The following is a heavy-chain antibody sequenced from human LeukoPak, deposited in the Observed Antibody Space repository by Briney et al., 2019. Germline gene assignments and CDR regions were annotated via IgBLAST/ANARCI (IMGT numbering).Heavy chain of an antibody. D-gene: IGHD2/OR15-2a*01. CDR3: ATVGFSSFDY. CDR2: FDPEDGET. J-gene: IGHJ4*02. Sequence: ASVKVSCKVSGYTLTELSMHWVRQAPGKGLEWMGGFDPEDGETIYAQKFRGRVTMTEDTYTDTAYMELSSLRYEDTAVYYCATVGFSSFDYWGQGTLVTVSS. V-gene: IGHV1-24*01. CDR1: GYTLTELS.